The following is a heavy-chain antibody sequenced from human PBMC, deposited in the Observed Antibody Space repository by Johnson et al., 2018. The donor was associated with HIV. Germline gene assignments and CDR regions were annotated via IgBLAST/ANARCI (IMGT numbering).Heavy chain of an antibody. CDR2: ISYDGSNK. D-gene: IGHD3-3*01. J-gene: IGHJ3*02. CDR1: GLRFSDYG. CDR3: AKDLGESEKEEWASDYYDFGRDIPGQDPRAVVGTFDI. V-gene: IGHV3-30*18. Sequence: QVQLVESGGGGVQPGRSLRLSCAASGLRFSDYGMHWVRQAPGKGLEWVAGISYDGSNKQYGDSVKGRFTISRDNSKNTLYLQMNSLRAEDQALYYCAKDLGESEKEEWASDYYDFGRDIPGQDPRAVVGTFDIWGQGTMVTVSS.